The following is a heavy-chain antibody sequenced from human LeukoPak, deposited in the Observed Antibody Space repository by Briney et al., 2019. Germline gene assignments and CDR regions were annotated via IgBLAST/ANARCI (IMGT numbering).Heavy chain of an antibody. Sequence: GGSLRLSCAASGFTFSSYGMSWVRQAPAKGLEWVSAISGNGGRTDYADSVKGRFTISRDNSKNTLYLQMNSLRAEDTAIYYCAKDPSRGYSYDFWGQGTLVTVSS. CDR3: AKDPSRGYSYDF. D-gene: IGHD5-18*01. V-gene: IGHV3-23*01. CDR1: GFTFSSYG. J-gene: IGHJ4*02. CDR2: ISGNGGRT.